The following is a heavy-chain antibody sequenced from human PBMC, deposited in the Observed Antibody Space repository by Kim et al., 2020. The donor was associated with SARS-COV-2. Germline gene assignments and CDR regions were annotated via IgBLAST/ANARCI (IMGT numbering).Heavy chain of an antibody. CDR1: GFTFSSYS. D-gene: IGHD1-26*01. V-gene: IGHV3-48*02. CDR2: ISSSSSTI. Sequence: GGSLRLSCAASGFTFSSYSMNWVRQAPGKGLEWVSYISSSSSTIYYADSVKGRFTISRDNAKNSLYLQMNSLRDEDTAVYYCARVEVGATSFYFDYWGQGTLVTVSS. CDR3: ARVEVGATSFYFDY. J-gene: IGHJ4*02.